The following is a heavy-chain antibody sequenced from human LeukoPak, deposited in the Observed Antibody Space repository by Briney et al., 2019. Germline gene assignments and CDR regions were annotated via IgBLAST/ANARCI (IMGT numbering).Heavy chain of an antibody. CDR2: IRYDGSNK. D-gene: IGHD3-10*01. Sequence: GGSLRLSCAASGFTFSSYGMHWVRQAPGKGLEWVAFIRYDGSNKYYADSVKGRFTISRDNSKNTLYLQMNSLRAEDTAVYYCAGGTYYYGSGSSDDYYYYGMDVWGQGTTVTVSS. V-gene: IGHV3-30*02. CDR3: AGGTYYYGSGSSDDYYYYGMDV. J-gene: IGHJ6*02. CDR1: GFTFSSYG.